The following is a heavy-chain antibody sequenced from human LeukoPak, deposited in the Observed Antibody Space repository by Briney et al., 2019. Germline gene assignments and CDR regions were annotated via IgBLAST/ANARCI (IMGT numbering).Heavy chain of an antibody. CDR2: INHSGST. Sequence: SETLSLTCAVYGGSFSGYYWSWIRQPPGKGLEWIGEINHSGSTNYNPSLKSRVTISVDTSKNQFSLKLSSVTAADTAVYYCAREIDDFWSGYYTDRGCGWFDPWGQGTLVTVSS. CDR3: AREIDDFWSGYYTDRGCGWFDP. V-gene: IGHV4-34*01. D-gene: IGHD3-3*01. CDR1: GGSFSGYY. J-gene: IGHJ5*02.